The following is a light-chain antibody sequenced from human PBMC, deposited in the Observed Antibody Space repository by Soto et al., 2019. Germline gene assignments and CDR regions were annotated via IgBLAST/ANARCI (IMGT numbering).Light chain of an antibody. CDR2: DAS. Sequence: IQMTQSPSTLSASVGDSVTITCRASQSVSGWLAWYQQKPGKAPKLLIYDASSLESGVPSRFSGSGSGTEYSLTISSLQPDDFATYYCQQYNSYSLTFGQGTKVDIK. CDR3: QQYNSYSLT. V-gene: IGKV1-5*01. J-gene: IGKJ1*01. CDR1: QSVSGW.